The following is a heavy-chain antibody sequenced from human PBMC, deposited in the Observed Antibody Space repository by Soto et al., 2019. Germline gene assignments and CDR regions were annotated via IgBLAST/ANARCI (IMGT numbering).Heavy chain of an antibody. D-gene: IGHD3-10*01. CDR2: LWYDGSNK. CDR3: ARLVLEGSMARNWYFDL. CDR1: GFTFSSYG. Sequence: QVQLVESGGGVVQPGRSLRLSCAASGFTFSSYGMHWVRQAPGKGLEWVAVLWYDGSNKYYAASVKCRFTISRDNSKNALYLHMNSLRAEDTAVYYCARLVLEGSMARNWYFDLWGRGNLVTVSS. J-gene: IGHJ2*01. V-gene: IGHV3-33*01.